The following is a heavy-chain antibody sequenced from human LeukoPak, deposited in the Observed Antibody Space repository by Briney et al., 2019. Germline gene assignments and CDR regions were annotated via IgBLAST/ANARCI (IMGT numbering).Heavy chain of an antibody. J-gene: IGHJ4*02. D-gene: IGHD4-23*01. CDR1: GYSISSGNY. CDR2: IYHSGTT. CDR3: ARGYGGHVDY. V-gene: IGHV4-38-2*02. Sequence: PSETLSLTCTVSGYSISSGNYWGWIRQSPRKGLEWIGNIYHSGTTYYNPSLKSRVTISVDTSKNQFSLKLSSVTAADTAVYYCARGYGGHVDYWGQGTLVTVSS.